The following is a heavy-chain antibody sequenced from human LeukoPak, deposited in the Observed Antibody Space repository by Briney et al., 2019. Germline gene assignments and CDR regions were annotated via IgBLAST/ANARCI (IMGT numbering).Heavy chain of an antibody. V-gene: IGHV3-23*01. J-gene: IGHJ5*02. CDR1: GFTFSTYA. CDR3: AKLYGSGSPRWFDP. D-gene: IGHD3-10*01. CDR2: IGGSGDRT. Sequence: GGSLRLSCAASGFTFSTYAMSWVRQAPGKGLEWVSAIGGSGDRTYYADSVKGRFTVSRDNSKNTVYLQMNSLRADDTAVYYCAKLYGSGSPRWFDPWGQGTLVSVTS.